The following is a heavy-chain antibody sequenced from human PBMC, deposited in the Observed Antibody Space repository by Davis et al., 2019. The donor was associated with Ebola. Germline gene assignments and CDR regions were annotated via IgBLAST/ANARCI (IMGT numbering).Heavy chain of an antibody. V-gene: IGHV4-39*01. J-gene: IGHJ4*02. D-gene: IGHD6-6*01. Sequence: MPSETLSLTCTVSGGSISSYHWGWIRQTPGKGLEWIGSIYYSGSSDYNPSLKSRVTISVDTSRNQFSLTLKSVTAADTAVYYCARREVAVGPVDYWGQGTLVSVSS. CDR2: IYYSGSS. CDR1: GGSISSYH. CDR3: ARREVAVGPVDY.